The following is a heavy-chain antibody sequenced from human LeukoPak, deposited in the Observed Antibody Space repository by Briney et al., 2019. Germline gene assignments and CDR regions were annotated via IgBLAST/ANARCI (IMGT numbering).Heavy chain of an antibody. CDR2: ISTSGGTT. J-gene: IGHJ4*02. CDR3: AVMHRYYDGSGYWVQ. D-gene: IGHD3-22*01. CDR1: GFTFSSYA. V-gene: IGHV3-23*01. Sequence: GGSLRLSCAASGFTFSSYAMNWVRQAPGKGLEWVSGISTSGGTTSYAESVKGRFTVSRDNPRNTLYMEMNSLRDEDTAVYYCAVMHRYYDGSGYWVQWGQGTLVTVSS.